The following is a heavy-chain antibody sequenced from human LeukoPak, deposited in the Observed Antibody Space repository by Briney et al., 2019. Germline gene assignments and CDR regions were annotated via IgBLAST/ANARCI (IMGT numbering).Heavy chain of an antibody. CDR1: GYSFTTYW. D-gene: IGHD6-19*01. J-gene: IGHJ4*02. V-gene: IGHV5-51*01. Sequence: GESLKSSCKTSGYSFTTYWIGLVRQMPGKGLEWMGIIYPADSDTTYSPSFQGQVTISADKSISTAYLQWSSLKASDTAMYYCARKYTSGWPNWGQGTLVTVSS. CDR2: IYPADSDT. CDR3: ARKYTSGWPN.